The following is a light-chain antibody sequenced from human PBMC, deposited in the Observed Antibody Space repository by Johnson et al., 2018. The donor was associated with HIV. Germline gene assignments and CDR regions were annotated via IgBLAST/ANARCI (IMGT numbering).Light chain of an antibody. CDR3: GTWDTSLSAPYV. CDR1: SSNIGNNY. J-gene: IGLJ1*01. V-gene: IGLV1-51*02. Sequence: QSVLTQSPSVSAAPGQKVTISCSGSSSNIGNNYVSWYQQLPGTAPKLLICENNKRPSGIPDRFSGSKSGTSATMGITGLQTRDAADYYCGTWDTSLSAPYVFGTGTKVTVL. CDR2: ENN.